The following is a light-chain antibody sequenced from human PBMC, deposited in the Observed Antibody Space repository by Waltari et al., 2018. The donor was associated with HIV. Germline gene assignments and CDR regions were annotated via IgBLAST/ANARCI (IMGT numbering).Light chain of an antibody. CDR3: QQYGNSPWT. Sequence: ETVLTQSPGTLSLSPGERATLSCRASQSVSSNYLAWYQQKPGQAPRLLIYGASSRATGIPDRFSGSGSGTDFTLTISRLEPEDFAVYYCQQYGNSPWTFGQGTKVEIK. J-gene: IGKJ1*01. V-gene: IGKV3-20*01. CDR2: GAS. CDR1: QSVSSNY.